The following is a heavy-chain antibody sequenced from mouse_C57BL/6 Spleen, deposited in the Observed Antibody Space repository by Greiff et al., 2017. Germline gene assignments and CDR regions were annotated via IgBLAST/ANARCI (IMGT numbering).Heavy chain of an antibody. CDR2: IWRGGST. V-gene: IGHV2-5*01. D-gene: IGHD1-1*01. CDR3: AKNTLNYYGSSSWYFDV. Sequence: QVQLKESGPGLVQPSQSLSITCTVSGFSLTSYGVHWVRQSPGKGLEWLGVIWRGGSTDYNAAFMSRLSITKDNSKSQVFFKMNSLQADDTAIYYCAKNTLNYYGSSSWYFDVWGTGTTVTVSS. J-gene: IGHJ1*03. CDR1: GFSLTSYG.